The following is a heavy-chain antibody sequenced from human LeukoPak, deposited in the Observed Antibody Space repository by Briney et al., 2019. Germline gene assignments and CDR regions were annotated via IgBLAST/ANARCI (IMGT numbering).Heavy chain of an antibody. J-gene: IGHJ4*02. CDR2: ISTYNGDT. D-gene: IGHD1-14*01. CDR3: ARNYYNNGGSPEYYFDF. CDR1: GYIFTHYA. V-gene: IGHV1-18*01. Sequence: GASVTVSCRTSGYIFTHYALIWVRQAPGQGLEWVGWISTYNGDTKYSPKFEDRVTMTMDTSTTTASLEVKSLRSDDTAVYFCARNYYNNGGSPEYYFDFWGQGTLVTVSS.